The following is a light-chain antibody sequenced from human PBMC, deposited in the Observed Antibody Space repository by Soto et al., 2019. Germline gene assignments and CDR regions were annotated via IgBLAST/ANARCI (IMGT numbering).Light chain of an antibody. J-gene: IGKJ1*01. CDR1: QTVSSTY. Sequence: EIVMTRSPATLSVSPGERATLSCSASQTVSSTYLAWYQQKPGQAPRLLIYGASSRASGIPDRISGSGSGTDFTLAISRLEPEDSAVYYCQHYGSSPRTFGPGTKVDIK. V-gene: IGKV3-20*01. CDR3: QHYGSSPRT. CDR2: GAS.